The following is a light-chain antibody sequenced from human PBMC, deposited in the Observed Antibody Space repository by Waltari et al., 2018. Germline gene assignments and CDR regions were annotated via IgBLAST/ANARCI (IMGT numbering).Light chain of an antibody. CDR3: QHTHSFPHS. V-gene: IGKV1-12*01. J-gene: IGKJ4*02. CDR2: AAS. CDR1: QDISRW. Sequence: DIRMTQSPSFVSASVGDSVTITCRAGQDISRWLAWYRQKPGKAPELLIYAASSLQSGVPSRFSGRGAGTDFSLIISDRHPEDFASYFCQHTHSFPHSFGGGTTLDI.